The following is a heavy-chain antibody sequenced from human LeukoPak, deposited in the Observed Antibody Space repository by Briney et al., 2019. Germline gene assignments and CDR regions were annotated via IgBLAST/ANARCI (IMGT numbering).Heavy chain of an antibody. J-gene: IGHJ6*02. CDR1: GFTFSSYS. CDR2: ISSSSSYI. CDR3: ARDGVGYYSFYYYGMDV. V-gene: IGHV3-21*01. Sequence: NSGGSLRLSCAVSGFTFSSYSMNWVGQAPGKGLEWVSSISSSSSYIYYADSVKGRFTISRDNDKNSLDLQMNSLRAEDTAVYYCARDGVGYYSFYYYGMDVWGQGTTVTVSS. D-gene: IGHD3-3*01.